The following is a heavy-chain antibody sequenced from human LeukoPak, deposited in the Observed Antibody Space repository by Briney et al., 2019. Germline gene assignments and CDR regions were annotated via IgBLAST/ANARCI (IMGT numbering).Heavy chain of an antibody. CDR3: ARAPNVWGSYYYMDV. J-gene: IGHJ6*03. D-gene: IGHD3-16*01. V-gene: IGHV1-69*05. CDR2: IIPIFGTA. Sequence: ASVKVSCKASGGTFSSYAISWVRQAPGQGLEWMGGIIPIFGTANYAQKFQGRVTITTDESTSTANMELSSLRSEDTAVYYCARAPNVWGSYYYMDVWGKGTTVTVSS. CDR1: GGTFSSYA.